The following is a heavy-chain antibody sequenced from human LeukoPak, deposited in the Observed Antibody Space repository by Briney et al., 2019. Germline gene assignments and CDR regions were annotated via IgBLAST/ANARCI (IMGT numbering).Heavy chain of an antibody. D-gene: IGHD1-26*01. CDR2: IRSSGVTGTLI. CDR3: VRGSGWSGSQFGDPFEV. J-gene: IGHJ3*01. V-gene: IGHV3-48*03. Sequence: PGGSLRLSCAASGFTFRNYDMNWVRQAPGRGLEWLSCIRSSGVTGTLIYDADSVKGRFTVSRDNAGNTLYLQMGSLRAEDTAVCYCVRGSGWSGSQFGDPFEVWGQGTTVIVSS. CDR1: GFTFRNYD.